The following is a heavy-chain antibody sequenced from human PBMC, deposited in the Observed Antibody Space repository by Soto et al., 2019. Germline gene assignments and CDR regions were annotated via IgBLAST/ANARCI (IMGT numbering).Heavy chain of an antibody. CDR2: INPNSGGT. V-gene: IGHV1-2*04. CDR1: GYTFTGYY. Sequence: ASVKVSCKASGYTFTGYYMHWVRQAPGQGLEWMGWINPNSGGTNYAQKFQGWVTMTRDTSISTAYMELSRLRSDDTAVYYCARDLTGYGDYVEYYSGMHGWVKGTWVTVSS. D-gene: IGHD4-17*01. CDR3: ARDLTGYGDYVEYYSGMHG. J-gene: IGHJ6*04.